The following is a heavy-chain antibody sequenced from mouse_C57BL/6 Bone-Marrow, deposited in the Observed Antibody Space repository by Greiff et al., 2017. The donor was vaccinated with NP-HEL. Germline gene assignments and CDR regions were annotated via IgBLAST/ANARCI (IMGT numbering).Heavy chain of an antibody. Sequence: QVQLQQPGAELVKPGASVKLSCKASGYTFTSYWMHWVKQRPGQGLEWIGYINPSSGYTKYNQKFKDKATLTADKSSSTAYMQLSSLTYEDSAVYDCARRQGPYYFDYGGRGTTLTVSA. V-gene: IGHV1-7*01. CDR3: ARRQGPYYFDY. J-gene: IGHJ2*01. CDR2: INPSSGYT. D-gene: IGHD3-2*01. CDR1: GYTFTSYW.